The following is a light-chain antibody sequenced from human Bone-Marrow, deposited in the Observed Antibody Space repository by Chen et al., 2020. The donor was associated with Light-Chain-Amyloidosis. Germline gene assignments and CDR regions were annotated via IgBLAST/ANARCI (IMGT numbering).Light chain of an antibody. Sequence: DIQMTQSPSTLSASVGDRVTITCRASQSINSWLAWYQQKPGKAPKLRMYKASTLESGVPSSFSGSGSGTEFTLTISSLQADDLATYYCQQYYSYPYSFGQGTKLEIK. J-gene: IGKJ2*03. CDR2: KAS. CDR1: QSINSW. V-gene: IGKV1-5*03. CDR3: QQYYSYPYS.